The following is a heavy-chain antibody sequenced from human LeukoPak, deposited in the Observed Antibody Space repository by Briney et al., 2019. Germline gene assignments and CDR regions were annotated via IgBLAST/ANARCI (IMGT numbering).Heavy chain of an antibody. J-gene: IGHJ4*02. D-gene: IGHD3-22*01. CDR3: ATLGVLRDSSGYPYRDY. CDR2: FDPEDGET. CDR1: GYTLTELS. V-gene: IGHV1-24*01. Sequence: ASVKVSCKVSGYTLTELSMHWVRQAPGKGLEWMGGFDPEDGETIYAQKFQGRVTMTEDTSTDTAYMELSSLRSEDTAVYYCATLGVLRDSSGYPYRDYWGQRTLVTVSS.